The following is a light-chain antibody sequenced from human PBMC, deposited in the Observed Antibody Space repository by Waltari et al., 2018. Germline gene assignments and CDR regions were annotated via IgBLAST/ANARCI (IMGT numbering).Light chain of an antibody. CDR3: SSYAGGNNGV. J-gene: IGLJ2*01. CDR2: EVT. Sequence: QSALTQPPSASGSPGQSVTISCTGTSSDVGRYNYVSWYQHHPGKGPKLIIYEVTRRPSGVPYRFSASESANTASLTVSGLQAEDEADYCCSSYAGGNNGVFGGGTKLPVL. CDR1: SSDVGRYNY. V-gene: IGLV2-8*01.